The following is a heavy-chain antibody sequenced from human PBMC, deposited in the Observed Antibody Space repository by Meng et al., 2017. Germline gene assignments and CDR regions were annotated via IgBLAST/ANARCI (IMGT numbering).Heavy chain of an antibody. D-gene: IGHD3-22*01. V-gene: IGHV4-4*02. CDR1: GASISSGYW. CDR2: TYHSGGT. CDR3: ARRTVYDSSGYAFDY. J-gene: IGHJ4*02. Sequence: SETLSLTCAVSGASISSGYWWSWVRLPPGKGLEWIGETYHSGGTSYNPSLKSRVTISADKSENQFSLNLNSITAADTAVYYCARRTVYDSSGYAFDYWGQGTLVTVSS.